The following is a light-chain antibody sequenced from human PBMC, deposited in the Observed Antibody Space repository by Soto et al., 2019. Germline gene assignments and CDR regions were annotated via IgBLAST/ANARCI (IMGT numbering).Light chain of an antibody. Sequence: DIVMTQSPNSLAVSLGERATINCRSSQTILYSSNNKTYLAWYQLKAGQPPKLLISWASTRESGVSDRFSGSGSGTDFTLTISSLQAEDVAVYCCQQYYTTPWTFGQGTKVEIK. J-gene: IGKJ1*01. V-gene: IGKV4-1*01. CDR1: QTILYSSNNKTY. CDR2: WAS. CDR3: QQYYTTPWT.